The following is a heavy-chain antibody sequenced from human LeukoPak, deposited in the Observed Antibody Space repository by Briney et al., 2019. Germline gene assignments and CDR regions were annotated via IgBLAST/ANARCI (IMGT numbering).Heavy chain of an antibody. CDR2: IYHSGST. CDR3: AREDEIVATSGALDI. J-gene: IGHJ3*02. V-gene: IGHV4-4*02. Sequence: SGTLSLTCAVSGGSISSSNWWSWVRQPPGKGLEWIGEIYHSGSTNYNPSLKSRVTISVDTSKNQFSLKLSSVTAADTAVYYCAREDEIVATSGALDIWGQGTMVTVSS. CDR1: GGSISSSNW. D-gene: IGHD5-12*01.